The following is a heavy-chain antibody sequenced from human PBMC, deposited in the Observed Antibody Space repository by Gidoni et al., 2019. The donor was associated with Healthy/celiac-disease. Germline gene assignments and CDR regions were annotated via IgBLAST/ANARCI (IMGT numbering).Heavy chain of an antibody. CDR3: AAMGGSYSLSAPAGYFDY. D-gene: IGHD1-26*01. CDR1: GGSISSSCYY. Sequence: QLPLQESGPVLVKPSETLSPPCTVSGGSISSSCYYWGWIRQPPGQGLEWIGSIDYSGSTYYNPSHKSRVTISVDTSKNQFSLKLSSVTAADTAVYYCAAMGGSYSLSAPAGYFDYWGQGTLVTVSS. V-gene: IGHV4-39*01. CDR2: IDYSGST. J-gene: IGHJ4*02.